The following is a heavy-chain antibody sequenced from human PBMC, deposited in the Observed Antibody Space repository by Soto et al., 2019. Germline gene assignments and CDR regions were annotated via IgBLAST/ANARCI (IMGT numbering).Heavy chain of an antibody. D-gene: IGHD5-18*01. CDR2: IYYSGST. Sequence: SETLSLTCTVSGGSINHYYWGWIRQPPGKGLEWIGSIYYSGSTYYNPSLKSRVTISVDTSKNQFSLKLSSVTAAETAVYYCATSDTAMVRDYYYYGRDVWGPGTTVT. CDR3: ATSDTAMVRDYYYYGRDV. J-gene: IGHJ6*02. V-gene: IGHV4-39*01. CDR1: GGSINHYY.